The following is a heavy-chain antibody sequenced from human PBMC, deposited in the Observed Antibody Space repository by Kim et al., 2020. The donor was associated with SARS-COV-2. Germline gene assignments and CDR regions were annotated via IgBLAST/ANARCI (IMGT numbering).Heavy chain of an antibody. CDR3: AGTRGGSYFGF. CDR1: GFTVSSNS. J-gene: IGHJ4*02. CDR2: IYSGGTI. V-gene: IGHV3-53*01. Sequence: GGSLRLSCAASGFTVSSNSMTWVRQAPGMGLEWVSVIYSGGTIYYADSVKSRFTISRDNSKNTLYLQMNSLRDEDTAVYYCAGTRGGSYFGFWGQGALVTVSS. D-gene: IGHD3-16*01.